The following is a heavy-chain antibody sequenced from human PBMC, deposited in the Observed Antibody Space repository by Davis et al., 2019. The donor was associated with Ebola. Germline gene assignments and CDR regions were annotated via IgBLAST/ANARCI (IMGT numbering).Heavy chain of an antibody. CDR1: GGSFSGYY. Sequence: MPSETLSLTCAVYGGSFSGYYWSWIRQPPGKGLEWIGEINHSGSTNYNPSLKSRVTISVDTSKNQFSLKLSSVTAADTAVYYCARVPYYGSGSYPSYYYCGMDVWGQGTTVTVSS. J-gene: IGHJ6*02. V-gene: IGHV4-34*01. CDR2: INHSGST. CDR3: ARVPYYGSGSYPSYYYCGMDV. D-gene: IGHD3-10*01.